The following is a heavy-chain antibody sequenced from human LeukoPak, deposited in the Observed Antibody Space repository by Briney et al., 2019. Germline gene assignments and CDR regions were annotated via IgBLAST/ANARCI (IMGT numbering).Heavy chain of an antibody. Sequence: SETLSLTCTVSGGSISSYYWSWIRQPPGKGLEWIGYIYYSGSTNYNPSLKSRVTISVDMSKNQFSLKLSSVTAADTAVYYCARGFYGSGYSYGYDYWGQGTLVTVSS. CDR1: GGSISSYY. V-gene: IGHV4-59*12. D-gene: IGHD5-18*01. J-gene: IGHJ4*02. CDR2: IYYSGST. CDR3: ARGFYGSGYSYGYDY.